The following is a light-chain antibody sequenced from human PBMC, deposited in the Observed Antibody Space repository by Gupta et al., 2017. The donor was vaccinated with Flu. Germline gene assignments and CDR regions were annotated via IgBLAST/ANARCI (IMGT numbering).Light chain of an antibody. CDR1: QSLLFSNGNNY. CDR2: LGS. Sequence: DIVLTQSPLSLPVTPGEPAAISCRSSQSLLFSNGNNYLDWYLQKPGQSPQLLIYLGSNRATGVPDRFSGSGSGTDFTLKISRVEAEDVGVYYCMQALQTRYTFGQGTKLEIK. V-gene: IGKV2-28*01. CDR3: MQALQTRYT. J-gene: IGKJ2*01.